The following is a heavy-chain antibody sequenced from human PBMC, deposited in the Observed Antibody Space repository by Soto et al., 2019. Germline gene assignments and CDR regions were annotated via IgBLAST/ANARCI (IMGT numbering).Heavy chain of an antibody. V-gene: IGHV1-69*02. Sequence: QVQLVQSGAEVKKPGSSVKVSCKASGGTFSSYTISWVRQAPGQGLEWMGRIIPILGIANYAQKFQGRVTITADKPTSTAYMELSSLRSEETAVYYCARALTIFGVVIDNNWFDPWGQGTLVTVSS. J-gene: IGHJ5*02. CDR1: GGTFSSYT. CDR3: ARALTIFGVVIDNNWFDP. D-gene: IGHD3-3*01. CDR2: IIPILGIA.